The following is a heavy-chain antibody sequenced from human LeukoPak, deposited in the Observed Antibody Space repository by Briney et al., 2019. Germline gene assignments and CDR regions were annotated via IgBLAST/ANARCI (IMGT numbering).Heavy chain of an antibody. CDR3: ARSLYTLFGVVRSYYFDY. V-gene: IGHV3-11*04. CDR2: ISSSGSTI. D-gene: IGHD3-3*01. Sequence: PGGSLRLSCAASGFTFSDYYMSWIRQAPGKGLEWVSYISSSGSTIYYADAVKGRFTISRDNSKNSLYLQMNSLRAEDTAVYYCARSLYTLFGVVRSYYFDYWGQGTLVTVSS. CDR1: GFTFSDYY. J-gene: IGHJ4*02.